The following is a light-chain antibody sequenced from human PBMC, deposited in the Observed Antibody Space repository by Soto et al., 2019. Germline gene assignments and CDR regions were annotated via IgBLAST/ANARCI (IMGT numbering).Light chain of an antibody. Sequence: EIVLAQSPGTLCLSPGERATLSCRASQSVTNSFLAWYQQKPGQAPRLLIYGASRRATGIPDRFTGSGSGTDFTLTISRLEPEDFAVYYCQQYVSSPWAFGQGTKVDIK. V-gene: IGKV3-20*01. CDR1: QSVTNSF. CDR3: QQYVSSPWA. CDR2: GAS. J-gene: IGKJ1*01.